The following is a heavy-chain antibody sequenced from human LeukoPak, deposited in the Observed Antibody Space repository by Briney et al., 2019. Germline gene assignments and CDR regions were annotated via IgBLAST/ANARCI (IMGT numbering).Heavy chain of an antibody. CDR1: GGSISSSSYY. CDR3: ARDSYGPYSY. D-gene: IGHD5-18*01. CDR2: IYYSGST. J-gene: IGHJ4*02. V-gene: IGHV4-39*07. Sequence: SETLSLTCTVSGGSISSSSYYWGWIRQPPGKGLEWIGSIYYSGSTYYNPSLKSRVTMSVDKSKNQFSLKLSSVTAADTAVYYCARDSYGPYSYWGQGTLVTVSS.